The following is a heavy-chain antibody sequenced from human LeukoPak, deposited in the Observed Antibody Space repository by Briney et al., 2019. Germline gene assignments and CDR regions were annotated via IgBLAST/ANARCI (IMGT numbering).Heavy chain of an antibody. V-gene: IGHV1-2*02. CDR1: GYTFTGYY. D-gene: IGHD6-19*01. Sequence: GASVKVSCKASGYTFTGYYMHWVRQAPGQGLEWMGLINPNSGGTNYAQKFQGRVTMTRDTSISTAYMELSRLTSDDTAVYYCARGREVAGTVGYWGQGTLVTVSS. CDR2: INPNSGGT. J-gene: IGHJ4*02. CDR3: ARGREVAGTVGY.